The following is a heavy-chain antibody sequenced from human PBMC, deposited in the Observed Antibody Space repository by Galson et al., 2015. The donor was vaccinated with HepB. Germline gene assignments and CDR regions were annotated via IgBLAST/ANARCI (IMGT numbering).Heavy chain of an antibody. J-gene: IGHJ6*02. CDR1: GGTFSSYA. D-gene: IGHD6-13*01. Sequence: SVKVSCKASGGTFSSYAISWVRQAPGQGLEWMGGIIPIFGTANYAQKFQGRVTITADESTSTAYMELSSLRSEDTAVYYRASDTKHLYSSSWYGLSPSPWSYYGMDVWGQGTTVTVSS. CDR2: IIPIFGTA. CDR3: ASDTKHLYSSSWYGLSPSPWSYYGMDV. V-gene: IGHV1-69*13.